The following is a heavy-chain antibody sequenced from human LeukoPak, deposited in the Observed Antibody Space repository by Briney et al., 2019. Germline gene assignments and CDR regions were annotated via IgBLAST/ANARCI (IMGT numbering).Heavy chain of an antibody. Sequence: ASVKVSCKASGYSFTGYYLDWVRQAPGQGLEWMGWISAYNGNTNYAQKLQGRVTMTTDTSTSTAYMELSSLRSDDTAIYYCARGRPESPFDPWGQGTLVTVSS. J-gene: IGHJ5*02. V-gene: IGHV1-18*04. CDR3: ARGRPESPFDP. D-gene: IGHD1-1*01. CDR2: ISAYNGNT. CDR1: GYSFTGYY.